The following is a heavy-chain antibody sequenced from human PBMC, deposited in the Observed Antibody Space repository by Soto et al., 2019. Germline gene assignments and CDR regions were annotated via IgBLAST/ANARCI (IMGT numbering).Heavy chain of an antibody. J-gene: IGHJ5*02. CDR2: VSSTGRT. CDR3: ATVVMRGWGGGDWFDP. CDR1: GASLSSYY. D-gene: IGHD3-10*01. V-gene: IGHV4-4*08. Sequence: QVQLQESGPGLVKPSETLSLTCSVSGASLSSYYWSWIRQSPEMGLEWIASVSSTGRTHYNPSRYRSVTMCLDSTPCRGAVRLTTVTTADTARDYCATVVMRGWGGGDWFDPWGQGTRVSVSS.